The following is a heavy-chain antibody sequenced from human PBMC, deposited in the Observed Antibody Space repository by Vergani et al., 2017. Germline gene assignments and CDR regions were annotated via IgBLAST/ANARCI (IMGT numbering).Heavy chain of an antibody. J-gene: IGHJ6*02. CDR3: AREFMDYDFWSGYYRHAYYYGMDV. CDR2: IYHSGST. CDR1: GGSISSSNW. D-gene: IGHD3-3*01. Sequence: QVQLQESGPGLVKPSGTLSLTCAVSGGSISSSNWWSWVRQPPGKGLEWIGEIYHSGSTNYNPSLKSRVTISVDKSKNQFSLKLSSVTAADTAVYYCAREFMDYDFWSGYYRHAYYYGMDVWGQGTTVTVSS. V-gene: IGHV4-4*02.